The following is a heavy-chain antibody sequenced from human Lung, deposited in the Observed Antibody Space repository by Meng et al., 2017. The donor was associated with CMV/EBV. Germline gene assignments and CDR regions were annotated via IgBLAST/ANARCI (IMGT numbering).Heavy chain of an antibody. CDR2: ISYSGNT. Sequence: SXTXSLXXSLSGTSIRSSTYYWGWIRQPPGKGLEWIGSISYSGNTYYNPSLKSPVTISVDTSKNQFSLRLSSVTAADTAVYYCAREGGKGDYRDYRMYYGMDVWXQGTXVTVSS. D-gene: IGHD4-11*01. V-gene: IGHV4-39*07. CDR1: GTSIRSSTYY. J-gene: IGHJ6*02. CDR3: AREGGKGDYRDYRMYYGMDV.